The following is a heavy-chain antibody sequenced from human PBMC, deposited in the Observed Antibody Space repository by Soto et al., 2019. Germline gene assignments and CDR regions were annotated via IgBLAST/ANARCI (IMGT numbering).Heavy chain of an antibody. D-gene: IGHD5-18*01. CDR1: GGSFSGYY. CDR2: INHSGST. Sequence: SETLSLTCAVYGGSFSGYYWSWIRQPPGKGLEWIGEINHSGSTNYNSSLKSRVTISVDTSKNQFSLELSSVTAADTAVYYCAIKQLWSYFDYWGQGTLVTVSS. CDR3: AIKQLWSYFDY. J-gene: IGHJ4*02. V-gene: IGHV4-34*01.